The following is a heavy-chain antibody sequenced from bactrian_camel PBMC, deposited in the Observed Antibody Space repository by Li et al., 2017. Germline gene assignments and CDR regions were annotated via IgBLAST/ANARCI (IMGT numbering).Heavy chain of an antibody. CDR1: YTYDGGD. Sequence: VQLVESGGGSVQAGGSLRLSCGYTYDGGDMAWFRQAPGKEREGVAAIDTDGSTSYADSVKGRFTISQGNAENTLYLQMNSLKSEDTAMYFCAARGLGADCSGPRRSSAEYVYWGQGTQVTVS. CDR3: AARGLGADCSGPRRSSAEYVY. D-gene: IGHD3*01. CDR2: IDTDGST. V-gene: IGHV3S55*01. J-gene: IGHJ4*01.